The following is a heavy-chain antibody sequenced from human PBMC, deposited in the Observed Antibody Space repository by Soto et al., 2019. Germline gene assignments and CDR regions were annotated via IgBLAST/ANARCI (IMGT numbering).Heavy chain of an antibody. CDR1: GYTFTGYY. Sequence: GASVKVSCKASGYTFTGYYMHWVRQAPGQGLEWMGWINPNSGGTNYAQKFQGWVTMTRDTSISTAYMELRSLRSDDTAVYYCARKYSSGWPQYSSDYWGQGTLVTVSS. J-gene: IGHJ4*02. D-gene: IGHD6-19*01. V-gene: IGHV1-2*04. CDR2: INPNSGGT. CDR3: ARKYSSGWPQYSSDY.